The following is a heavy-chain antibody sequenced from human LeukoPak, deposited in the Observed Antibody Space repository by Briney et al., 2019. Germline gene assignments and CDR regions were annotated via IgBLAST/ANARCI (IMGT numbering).Heavy chain of an antibody. CDR1: GFTFSNAW. CDR3: TTEGSDCSGGSCYPYYYYGMDV. D-gene: IGHD2-15*01. J-gene: IGHJ6*02. V-gene: IGHV3-15*01. Sequence: PGGSLRLSCAASGFTFSNAWMSWVRQAPWKGLEWVGRIKSKTDGGTTDYAAPVKGRFTISGDDSKNTLYLQMNSLKTEDTAVYYCTTEGSDCSGGSCYPYYYYGMDVWGQGTTVTVSS. CDR2: IKSKTDGGTT.